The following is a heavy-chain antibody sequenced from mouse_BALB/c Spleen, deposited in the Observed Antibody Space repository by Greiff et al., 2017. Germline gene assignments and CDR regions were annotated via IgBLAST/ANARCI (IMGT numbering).Heavy chain of an antibody. D-gene: IGHD2-1*01. CDR3: ARGNQYYYAMDY. Sequence: EVKLMESGPGLVKPSQSLSLTCSVTGYSITSGYYWNWIRQFPGNKLEWMGYISYDGSNNYNPSLKNRISITRDTSKNQFFLKLNSVTTEDTATYYCARGNQYYYAMDYWGQGTSVTVSS. V-gene: IGHV3-6*02. J-gene: IGHJ4*01. CDR1: GYSITSGYY. CDR2: ISYDGSN.